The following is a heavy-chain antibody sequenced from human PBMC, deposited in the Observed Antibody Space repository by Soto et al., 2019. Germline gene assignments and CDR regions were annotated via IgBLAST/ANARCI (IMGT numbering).Heavy chain of an antibody. CDR2: ISDSGST. CDR3: GKVWGENGYCTRTSCLYYFDY. CDR1: GFTFSSYA. Sequence: GGSLRLSCEASGFTFSSYAMSWVRQAPGKGLEWVSTISDSGSTYYADSVKGRFTISRDNSKNTFYLQMNSLRAEDTAVYYCGKVWGENGYCTRTSCLYYFDYWGQGTLVTVSS. V-gene: IGHV3-23*01. J-gene: IGHJ4*02. D-gene: IGHD2-2*03.